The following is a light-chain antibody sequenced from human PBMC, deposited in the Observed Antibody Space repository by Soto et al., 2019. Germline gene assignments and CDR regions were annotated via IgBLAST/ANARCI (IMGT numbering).Light chain of an antibody. V-gene: IGKV1-39*01. CDR2: GAS. CDR1: QSISIS. CDR3: QQTYTTPEIT. Sequence: DIKMTQPPSSLSATVGDRVTITCRASQSISISLNWYQLKPGKAPNLLMYGASYLKSGVPTRFSGSGSGTDFTLTISSLQPEDFATYYCQQTYTTPEITFGQGTRLAVK. J-gene: IGKJ5*01.